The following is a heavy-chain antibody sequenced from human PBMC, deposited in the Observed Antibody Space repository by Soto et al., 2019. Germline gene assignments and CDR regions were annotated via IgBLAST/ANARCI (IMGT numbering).Heavy chain of an antibody. J-gene: IGHJ6*02. CDR3: ARSRPRQNYYYSYGMDV. V-gene: IGHV1-69*13. CDR1: GGTFSSYA. Sequence: SVKVSCKASGGTFSSYAISWVRQAPGQGLEWMGGIIPIFGTANYAQKFQGRVTITADESTSTAYMELSSLRSEDTAVYYCARSRPRQNYYYSYGMDVWGQGTTVTVYS. CDR2: IIPIFGTA.